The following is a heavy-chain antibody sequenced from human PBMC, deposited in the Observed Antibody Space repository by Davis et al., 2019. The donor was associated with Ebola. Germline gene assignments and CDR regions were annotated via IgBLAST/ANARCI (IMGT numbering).Heavy chain of an antibody. Sequence: GESLKISCAASGFTFSSSAMHWVRQAPGKGLEWVAVISYDEVNKYYADSVKGRFTISRDNSMGTVDLQMNILRPEDTAVYYCANLCGHRGYSDYDRTFDVWGQGTIVTVSS. CDR1: GFTFSSSA. J-gene: IGHJ3*01. CDR2: ISYDEVNK. CDR3: ANLCGHRGYSDYDRTFDV. D-gene: IGHD5-12*01. V-gene: IGHV3-30-3*01.